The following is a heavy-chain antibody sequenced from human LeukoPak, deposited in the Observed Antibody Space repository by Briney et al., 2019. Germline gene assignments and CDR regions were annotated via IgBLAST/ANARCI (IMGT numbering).Heavy chain of an antibody. CDR2: IKQDGNEK. J-gene: IGHJ4*02. V-gene: IGHV3-7*01. CDR3: TRDPLTQNDY. Sequence: GGSLRLSCAASGFTFDSYWMSWVRQAPGKGLEWVANIKQDGNEKYYVDSVKGRFTIYRDNAENSLYLRMNSLRAEDTAVYYCTRDPLTQNDYWGQGTLVTVSS. CDR1: GFTFDSYW. D-gene: IGHD1-14*01.